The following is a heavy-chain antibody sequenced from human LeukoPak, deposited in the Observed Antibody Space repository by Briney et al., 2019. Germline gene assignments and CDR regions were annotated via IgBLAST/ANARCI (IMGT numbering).Heavy chain of an antibody. J-gene: IGHJ4*02. V-gene: IGHV3-23*01. CDR1: GFTFSSYA. D-gene: IGHD2-2*02. CDR3: AREYCSSTSCYKTGGGY. CDR2: ISGSGGST. Sequence: GGSLRLSCAASGFTFSSYAMSWVRQAPGKGLEWVSAISGSGGSTYYADSVKGRFTISRDNSKNTLYLQMNSLRAEDTAVYYCAREYCSSTSCYKTGGGYWGQGTLVTVSS.